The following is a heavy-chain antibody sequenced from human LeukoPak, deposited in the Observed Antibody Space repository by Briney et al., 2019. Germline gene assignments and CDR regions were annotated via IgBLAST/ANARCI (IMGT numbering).Heavy chain of an antibody. V-gene: IGHV4-34*01. CDR2: INHSGST. CDR1: GGSFSGYY. CDR3: ARGAYYYDSSGYLTHFDY. D-gene: IGHD3-22*01. Sequence: SETLSLTCAVYGGSFSGYYWSWIRQPPGKGLEWIGEINHSGSTNYNPSLKSRVTISVDPSKNQFSLKLSSVTAADTAVYYCARGAYYYDSSGYLTHFDYWGQGTLVTVSS. J-gene: IGHJ4*02.